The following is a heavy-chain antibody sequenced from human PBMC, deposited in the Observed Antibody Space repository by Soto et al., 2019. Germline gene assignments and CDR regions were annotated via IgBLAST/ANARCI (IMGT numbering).Heavy chain of an antibody. CDR3: ARGWASLDY. CDR2: IKQDGSEI. D-gene: IGHD6-19*01. Sequence: CGVQLVQPGGSLRLSCVVSEFPFSDYWMTWVRQAPGKGLEWVANIKQDGSEIYYVDSVKGRFTISRDNAKNSLFLQMNSLRDEDTAVYYCARGWASLDYWGQGTLVTVSS. CDR1: EFPFSDYW. V-gene: IGHV3-7*03. J-gene: IGHJ4*02.